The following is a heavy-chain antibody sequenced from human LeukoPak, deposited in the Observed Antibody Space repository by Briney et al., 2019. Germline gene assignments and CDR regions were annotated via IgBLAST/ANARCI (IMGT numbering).Heavy chain of an antibody. CDR2: IYYTGST. CDR3: ARHRAYSSSSPFDY. D-gene: IGHD6-6*01. V-gene: IGHV4-59*08. CDR1: GGSISSLY. J-gene: IGHJ4*02. Sequence: SETLSLTCSVSGGSISSLYWSWIRQPPGKGLEWIGYIYYTGSTNCNPSLKSRVTMFVDMSKNQFSLRLSSVTAADTAVYYCARHRAYSSSSPFDYWGQGTLVTVSS.